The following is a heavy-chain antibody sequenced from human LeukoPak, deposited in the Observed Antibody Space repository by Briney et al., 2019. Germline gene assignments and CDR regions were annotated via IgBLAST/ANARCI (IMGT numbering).Heavy chain of an antibody. CDR2: TYYRSKWYN. D-gene: IGHD1-1*01. J-gene: IGHJ4*02. Sequence: SQTLSLTCAISGDSVSGNGAAWNWTRQSPSRGLEWLGRTYYRSKWYNDYAVSVKSRITIDPDTSKNQFSLQLNSVTPEDTAVYYCARKSGGPFDYWGQGTLVTVSS. CDR1: GDSVSGNGAA. CDR3: ARKSGGPFDY. V-gene: IGHV6-1*01.